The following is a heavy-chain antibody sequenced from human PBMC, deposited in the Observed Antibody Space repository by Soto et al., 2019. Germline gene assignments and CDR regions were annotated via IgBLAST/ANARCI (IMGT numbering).Heavy chain of an antibody. CDR1: GDSIGVVGY. D-gene: IGHD2-21*02. J-gene: IGHJ5*02. V-gene: IGHV4-31*03. CDR3: ARSGVTGIVIPSHWFDP. Sequence: TLNLSCTFSGDSIGVVGYGSWIRQFPVRGLEWIGCISSSGSTYYNPALNNRISLSLDTSQNQFSLKLLSVTAADTAIYYCARSGVTGIVIPSHWFDPWGQGTLVTVSS. CDR2: ISSSGST.